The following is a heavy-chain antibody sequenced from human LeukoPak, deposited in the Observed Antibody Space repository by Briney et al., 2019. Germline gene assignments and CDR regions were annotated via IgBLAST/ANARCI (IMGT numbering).Heavy chain of an antibody. D-gene: IGHD3-22*01. V-gene: IGHV4-39*01. Sequence: PGKGLXXIGSIYYSGNTYYNPSLKSRVTISVDTSENQFSLKLSSVTAADTAVYYCGRYYFDSSGYYPPAVWGQGILVTVSS. J-gene: IGHJ4*02. CDR2: IYYSGNT. CDR3: GRYYFDSSGYYPPAV.